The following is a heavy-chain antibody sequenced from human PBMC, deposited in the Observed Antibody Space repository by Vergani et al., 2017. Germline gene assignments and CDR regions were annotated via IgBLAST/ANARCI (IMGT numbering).Heavy chain of an antibody. CDR3: ARDRGYSTGWYSAFDI. CDR2: IYKSGSS. J-gene: IGHJ3*02. Sequence: QVQLQESGPGLVKSSETLSLTCTVSGGSISDYYWNSLRQPPGEGLEWIGYIYKSGSSTYNPSLKGRVTISADTSKNQFSLKLTSVTAADTALYYCARDRGYSTGWYSAFDIWGQGTMVTVSS. CDR1: GGSISDYY. D-gene: IGHD6-19*01. V-gene: IGHV4-59*01.